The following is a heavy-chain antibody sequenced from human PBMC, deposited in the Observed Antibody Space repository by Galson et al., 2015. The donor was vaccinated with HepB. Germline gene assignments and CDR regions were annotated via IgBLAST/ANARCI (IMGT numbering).Heavy chain of an antibody. D-gene: IGHD2-15*01. V-gene: IGHV3-66*01. CDR1: GFTVSSDY. CDR2: IYSGGST. CDR3: ARATSGSFSFGNAFDA. Sequence: SLRLSCAASGFTVSSDYMTWVRQAPGKGLEWVSIIYSGGSTHYADSVKGRFSVSRDNSRNMVYLQMNSLRAEDTALYYCARATSGSFSFGNAFDAWGQGTMVTVSS. J-gene: IGHJ3*01.